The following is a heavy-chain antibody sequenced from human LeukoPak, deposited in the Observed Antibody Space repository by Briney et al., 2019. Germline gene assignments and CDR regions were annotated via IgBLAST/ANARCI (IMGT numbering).Heavy chain of an antibody. CDR2: ISDIGSI. J-gene: IGHJ4*02. D-gene: IGHD2-8*02. CDR3: SGHHPRNTVDF. Sequence: SETLSLTCPVSGGSISSYYWSWIRQPPGKGLEWIAYISDIGSINYNPSLKTRVTISLDTSKNQFSLKLSSVTAADTAVYYCSGHHPRNTVDFWGQGTLVTVSS. V-gene: IGHV4-59*08. CDR1: GGSISSYY.